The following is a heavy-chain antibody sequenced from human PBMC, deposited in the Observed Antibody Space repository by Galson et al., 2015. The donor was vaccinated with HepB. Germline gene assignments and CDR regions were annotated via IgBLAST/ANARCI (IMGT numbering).Heavy chain of an antibody. CDR1: GYTFTDYY. CDR2: ISPNSGGT. J-gene: IGHJ4*02. CDR3: ATVPGTAMSTYFDS. D-gene: IGHD5-18*01. V-gene: IGHV1-2*06. Sequence: SVKVSCKGSGYTFTDYYIHWVRQAPGQGFEWVGRISPNSGGTYYPQKFQGRVTMTRDTSISTSYMELSGLTSDDTAMYYCATVPGTAMSTYFDSWGQGTLVTVSS.